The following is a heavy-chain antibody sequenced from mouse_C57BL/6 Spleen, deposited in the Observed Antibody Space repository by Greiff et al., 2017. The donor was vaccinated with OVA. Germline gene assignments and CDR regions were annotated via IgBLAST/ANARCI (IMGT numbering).Heavy chain of an antibody. V-gene: IGHV14-4*01. Sequence: VQLQQPGAELVRPGASVKLSCTASGFNFKDDYMHWVKQRPEQGLEWIGWIDPENGDTEYDSKFQGKATITADTSSNTAYLQLSSLTSEDTAVYDFTSEGNGSSYVDYWGQGTTLTVSS. CDR3: TSEGNGSSYVDY. CDR1: GFNFKDDY. CDR2: IDPENGDT. J-gene: IGHJ2*01. D-gene: IGHD1-1*01.